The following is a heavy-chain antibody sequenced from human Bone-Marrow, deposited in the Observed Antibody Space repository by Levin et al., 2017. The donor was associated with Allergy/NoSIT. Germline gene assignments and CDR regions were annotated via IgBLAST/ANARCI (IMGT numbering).Heavy chain of an antibody. CDR2: IYNRGGT. CDR3: VRRNSFYDNSGSVHDVFDI. V-gene: IGHV4-38-2*02. J-gene: IGHJ3*02. D-gene: IGHD3-22*01. Sequence: SETLSLTCTVSNTPISDGNSWGWIGQPPGKELEGFGNIYNRGGTYYTPSLKSRVTMSVDTSKNQFSLKLTSVTAADTAVYYCVRRNSFYDNSGSVHDVFDIWGQGTMVSVSS. CDR1: NTPISDGNS.